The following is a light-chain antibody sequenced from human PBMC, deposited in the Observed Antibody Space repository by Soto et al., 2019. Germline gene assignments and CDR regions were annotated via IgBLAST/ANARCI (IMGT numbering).Light chain of an antibody. CDR1: PSVTNF. CDR3: QQRNIWPPVT. CDR2: GAF. J-gene: IGKJ5*01. V-gene: IGKV3-11*01. Sequence: PGERATLSCRASPSVTNFLAWYQQKPGQAPRLLIYGAFNRATDIPARFSGSGSGTYFTLTISSLEPEASAIYYCQQRNIWPPVTFGQGTRLEIK.